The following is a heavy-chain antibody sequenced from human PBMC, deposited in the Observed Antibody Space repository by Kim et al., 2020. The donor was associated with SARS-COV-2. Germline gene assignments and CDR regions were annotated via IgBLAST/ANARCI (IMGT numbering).Heavy chain of an antibody. Sequence: GGSLRLSCAASGFTFSSYAMSWVRQAPGKGLEWVSVIYSGGSSTYYADSVKGRFTISRDNSKNTLYLQMNSLRAEDTAVYYCAKEGKDSRGHVGYYFDYWGQGTLVTVSS. CDR3: AKEGKDSRGHVGYYFDY. D-gene: IGHD6-13*01. J-gene: IGHJ4*02. CDR2: IYSGGSST. CDR1: GFTFSSYA. V-gene: IGHV3-23*03.